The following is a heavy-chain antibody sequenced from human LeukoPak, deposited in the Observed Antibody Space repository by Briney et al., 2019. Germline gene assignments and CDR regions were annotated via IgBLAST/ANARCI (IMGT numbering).Heavy chain of an antibody. J-gene: IGHJ6*02. D-gene: IGHD3-10*01. V-gene: IGHV3-30*18. CDR2: ISYDGSNK. CDR1: GFTFSSYG. Sequence: GGSLRLSCAASGFTFSSYGMHWVRQAPGKGLEWVAVISYDGSNKYYADSVKGRFTISRDNAKNTLYLQMNSLRAEDTAVYYCAKRSAVGSGYGLDVWGQGTTVTVSS. CDR3: AKRSAVGSGYGLDV.